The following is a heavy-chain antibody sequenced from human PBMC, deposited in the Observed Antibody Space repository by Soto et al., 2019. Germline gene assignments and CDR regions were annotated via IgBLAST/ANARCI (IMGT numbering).Heavy chain of an antibody. CDR2: IYYSGST. CDR3: ARDHSGWYYFDY. J-gene: IGHJ4*02. CDR1: GGSISSYY. V-gene: IGHV4-59*01. Sequence: SETLSLTCTVSGGSISSYYWSWIRQPPGKGLEWIGYIYYSGSTNYNPSLKSRVTISVDTSKNQFSLKLGSVTAADTAVYYCARDHSGWYYFDYWGQGTLVTVSS. D-gene: IGHD6-19*01.